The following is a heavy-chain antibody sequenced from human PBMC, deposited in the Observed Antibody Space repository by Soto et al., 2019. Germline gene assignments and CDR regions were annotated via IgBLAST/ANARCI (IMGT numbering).Heavy chain of an antibody. V-gene: IGHV3-33*01. D-gene: IGHD3-3*01. CDR3: ARQGLRFLDPQAFDY. Sequence: GGSLRLSCAGSGFTFSSYGMHWVRQAPGKGLEWVAVIWYDGSNKYYADSVKGRFTISRDNSKNTLYLQMNSLRAEDTAVYYCARQGLRFLDPQAFDYWGQGTLVTVSS. CDR2: IWYDGSNK. CDR1: GFTFSSYG. J-gene: IGHJ4*02.